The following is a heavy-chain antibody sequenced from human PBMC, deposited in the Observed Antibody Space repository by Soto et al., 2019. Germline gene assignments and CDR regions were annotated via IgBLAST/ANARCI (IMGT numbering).Heavy chain of an antibody. CDR1: GGTFSSYA. J-gene: IGHJ4*02. CDR2: IIPIFGTA. V-gene: IGHV1-69*13. Sequence: SVKVSCKASGGTFSSYAISWVRQAPGQGLEWMGGIIPIFGTANYAQKFQGRVTITADESTSTAYMELNSLGAEDTAIYYCARIEGDCSGGSCYSGGFDYWGQGALVTVSS. CDR3: ARIEGDCSGGSCYSGGFDY. D-gene: IGHD2-15*01.